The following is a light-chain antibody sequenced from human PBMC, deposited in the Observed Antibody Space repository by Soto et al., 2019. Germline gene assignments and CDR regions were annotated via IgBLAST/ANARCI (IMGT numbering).Light chain of an antibody. Sequence: QSVLTQPHSVSGAPGQRVTISCTGSSSNIGAGYDVHWYQQLPGTAPKLLIYGNINRPSGVPDRFSGSKSGTSASLALTGLQAEDEADYYCQSYDSSLIFGGGTKVTVL. J-gene: IGLJ2*01. CDR3: QSYDSSLI. CDR2: GNI. V-gene: IGLV1-40*01. CDR1: SSNIGAGYD.